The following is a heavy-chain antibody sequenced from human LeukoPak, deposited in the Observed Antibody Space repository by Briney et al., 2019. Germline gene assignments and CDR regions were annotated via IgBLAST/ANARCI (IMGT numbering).Heavy chain of an antibody. CDR3: ARSDSSGYFDY. CDR1: DSSISSTSY. Sequence: SETLSLTCAVSDSSISSTSYWGWIRQPPGKGLEWIGSIYHSGSTVYNPSLKSRVTISVDTSKKQFSLKLTSVTAADTAVYYCARSDSSGYFDYWGQGTLVTVSS. V-gene: IGHV4-38-2*01. CDR2: IYHSGST. J-gene: IGHJ4*02. D-gene: IGHD3-22*01.